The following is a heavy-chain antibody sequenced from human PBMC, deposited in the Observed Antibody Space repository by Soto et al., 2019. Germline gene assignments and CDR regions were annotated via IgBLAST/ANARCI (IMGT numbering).Heavy chain of an antibody. CDR3: ARVGVAGSLEYFDY. D-gene: IGHD6-19*01. CDR1: GDSINSYY. Sequence: SETLSLTCTVSGDSINSYYWSWIRQPAGKGLEWIGRISTSGSTKYNPSLKSRVTMPIDTSKNQFSLKLSSVTAADTAVYYCARVGVAGSLEYFDYWGDGSLVAVYS. V-gene: IGHV4-4*07. J-gene: IGHJ4*01. CDR2: ISTSGST.